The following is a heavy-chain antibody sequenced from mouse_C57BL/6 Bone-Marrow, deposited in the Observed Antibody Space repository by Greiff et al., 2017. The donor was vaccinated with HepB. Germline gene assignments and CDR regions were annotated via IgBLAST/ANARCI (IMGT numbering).Heavy chain of an antibody. D-gene: IGHD2-4*01. V-gene: IGHV1-69*01. CDR2: IDPSDSYT. CDR1: GYTFTSYW. J-gene: IGHJ3*01. Sequence: VQLQQPGAELVMPGASVKLSCKASGYTFTSYWMHWVKQRPGQGLEWIGEIDPSDSYTNYNQKFKGKSTLTVYKSSSTAYMQLSSLTSEDSAVYYCAREVYYDYDGFAYWGQGTLVTVSA. CDR3: AREVYYDYDGFAY.